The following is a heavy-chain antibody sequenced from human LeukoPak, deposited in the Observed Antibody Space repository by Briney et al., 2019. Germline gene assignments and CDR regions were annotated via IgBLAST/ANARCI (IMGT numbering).Heavy chain of an antibody. Sequence: GGSLRLSCAASGFTVSSYSMNWVRQAPGKGLEWVSSISSSSSYIYYADSVKGRFTISRDNAKNSLYLQMNSLRAEDTAVYYCARDSANWNYPYWGQGTLVTVSS. CDR2: ISSSSSYI. V-gene: IGHV3-21*01. CDR1: GFTVSSYS. CDR3: ARDSANWNYPY. D-gene: IGHD1-7*01. J-gene: IGHJ4*02.